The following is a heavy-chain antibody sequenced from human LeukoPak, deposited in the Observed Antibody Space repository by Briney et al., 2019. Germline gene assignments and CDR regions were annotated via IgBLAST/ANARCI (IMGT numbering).Heavy chain of an antibody. D-gene: IGHD1-26*01. CDR1: GYTLTELS. CDR2: FDPEDGET. Sequence: ASVKVSCKVSGYTLTELSMHWVRQAPGKGLEWMGGFDPEDGETIYAQKFQGRVTMTEDTSTDTAYMELSSLRSEDTAVYYCARGTYYGRGTYNWFDPWGQGTLVTVSS. CDR3: ARGTYYGRGTYNWFDP. V-gene: IGHV1-24*01. J-gene: IGHJ5*02.